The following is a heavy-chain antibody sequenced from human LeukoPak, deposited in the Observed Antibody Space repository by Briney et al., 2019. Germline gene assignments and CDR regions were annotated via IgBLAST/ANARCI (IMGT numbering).Heavy chain of an antibody. V-gene: IGHV1-8*01. CDR1: GYTFTSYD. J-gene: IGHJ5*02. CDR2: MNPNSGNT. Sequence: GASVKVSCKASGYTFTSYDINWVRQATGQELEWMGWMNPNSGNTGYAQKFQGRVTMTRNTSISTAYMELSSLRSEDTAVYYCARAHPRQQRNWFDPWGQGTLVTVSS. CDR3: ARAHPRQQRNWFDP. D-gene: IGHD6-13*01.